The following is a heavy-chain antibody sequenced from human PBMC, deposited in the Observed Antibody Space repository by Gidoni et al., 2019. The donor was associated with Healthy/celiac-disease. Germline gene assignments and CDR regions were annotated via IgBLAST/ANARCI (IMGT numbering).Heavy chain of an antibody. CDR1: GGSISSGSYY. J-gene: IGHJ2*01. CDR2: IYYSGST. D-gene: IGHD4-17*01. CDR3: ARDGETTGWYFDL. Sequence: QLQLQESGPGLVKPSETLSLTCTVSGGSISSGSYYWGWIRQPPGKGLEWIGSIYYSGSTYYNPSLKSRVTISVDTSKNQFSLKLSSVTAADTAVYYCARDGETTGWYFDLWGRGTLVTVSS. V-gene: IGHV4-39*07.